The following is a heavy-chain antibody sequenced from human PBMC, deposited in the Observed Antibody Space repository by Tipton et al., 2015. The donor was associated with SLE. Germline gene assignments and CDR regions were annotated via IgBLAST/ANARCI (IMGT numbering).Heavy chain of an antibody. J-gene: IGHJ6*03. CDR3: AKGAHYVWGSYPSYYYYMDV. CDR1: GFTFSSYS. V-gene: IGHV3-21*04. Sequence: SLRLSCAASGFTFSSYSMNWVRQAPGKGLEWVSSISSSSSYIYYADSVKGRFTISRDNSKNTLYLQMNSLRAEDTAVYYCAKGAHYVWGSYPSYYYYMDVWGKGTTVTVSS. CDR2: ISSSSSYI. D-gene: IGHD3-16*02.